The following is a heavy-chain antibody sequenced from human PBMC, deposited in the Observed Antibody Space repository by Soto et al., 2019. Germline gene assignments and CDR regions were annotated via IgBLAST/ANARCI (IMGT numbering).Heavy chain of an antibody. CDR3: ARDRITTRGDAFDL. J-gene: IGHJ3*01. Sequence: QVQLVQSGAEVKKPGSSVKVSCKAPGGTFSTYIISWVRQAPGQGLEWMGRIIPITDITNYAQKFQGRVTLTADKSTSTADMELSSLRSEDTAVYYCARDRITTRGDAFDLWGQGTMVTVSS. CDR1: GGTFSTYI. D-gene: IGHD3-3*01. CDR2: IIPITDIT. V-gene: IGHV1-69*08.